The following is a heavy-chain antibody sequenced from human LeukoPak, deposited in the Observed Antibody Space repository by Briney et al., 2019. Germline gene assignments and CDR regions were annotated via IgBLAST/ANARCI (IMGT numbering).Heavy chain of an antibody. D-gene: IGHD6-19*01. V-gene: IGHV3-48*01. CDR3: ARDRGSGSGWYDHTLDY. CDR2: ISSSSNTI. J-gene: IGHJ4*02. CDR1: GFTFSNYW. Sequence: GGSLRLSCAASGFTFSNYWMHWVRQGPGKGLEWVSYISSSSNTIYYADSVKGRFTISRDNAKNTLYLQMNSLRAEDTAVYYCARDRGSGSGWYDHTLDYWGQGTLVTVSS.